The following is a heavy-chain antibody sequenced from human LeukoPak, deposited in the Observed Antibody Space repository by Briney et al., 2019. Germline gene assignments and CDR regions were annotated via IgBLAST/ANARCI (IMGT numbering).Heavy chain of an antibody. D-gene: IGHD4-11*01. CDR2: IRSKAHGGTT. CDR1: GFIFGDYA. V-gene: IGHV3-49*03. Sequence: GGSLRLSCTASGFIFGDYAMNWFRQAPGQGLDWVSFIRSKAHGGTTEYAASVKGRFTISRDDSKSIAYLQMSSLKTDDTAVYYCTRAAGWADYKNHAVKIWGQGTMVTVSS. CDR3: TRAAGWADYKNHAVKI. J-gene: IGHJ3*02.